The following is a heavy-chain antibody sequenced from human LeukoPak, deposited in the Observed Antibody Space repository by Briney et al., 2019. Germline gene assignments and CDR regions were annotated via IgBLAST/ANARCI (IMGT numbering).Heavy chain of an antibody. CDR2: IYYSGST. Sequence: KPSETLSLTCTVSGGSISSSSYYWGWIRQPPGKGLEWIGSIYYSGSTYYNPSLKSRVTISVDTSKNQFSLKLSSVTAADTAVYYCARAMNYYYNYMDVWGKGTTVTVSS. V-gene: IGHV4-39*07. CDR1: GGSISSSSYY. CDR3: ARAMNYYYNYMDV. J-gene: IGHJ6*03. D-gene: IGHD3-10*01.